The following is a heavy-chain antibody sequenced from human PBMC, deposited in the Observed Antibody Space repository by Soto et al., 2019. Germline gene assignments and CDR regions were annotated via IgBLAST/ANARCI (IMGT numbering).Heavy chain of an antibody. CDR2: ISYDGSNT. D-gene: IGHD5-18*01. CDR1: GFTFSSYG. V-gene: IGHV3-30*18. CDR3: AKRGYSYGWYYFDY. J-gene: IGHJ4*02. Sequence: QVQLVESGGGVVQPGRSLRLSCAASGFTFSSYGMHWVRQAPGKGLEWVAVISYDGSNTYYADSVKGRFTISRDNSKNPLYLQMNSLRAEATAVYYCAKRGYSYGWYYFDYWGQGTLVTVSS.